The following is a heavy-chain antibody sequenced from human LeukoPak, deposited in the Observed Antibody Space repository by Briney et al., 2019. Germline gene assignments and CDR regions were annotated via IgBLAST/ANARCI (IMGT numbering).Heavy chain of an antibody. V-gene: IGHV3-7*01. D-gene: IGHD2-21*02. Sequence: GGSLRLSCAASGFTFSSYWMSWVRQAPGKGLEWVANIKQDGSEKYYVDSVKGRFTISRDNAKNSLYLQMSSLRAEDTAVYYCARDRLKTYCGGDCYSFWFDPWGQGTLVTVTS. CDR3: ARDRLKTYCGGDCYSFWFDP. CDR2: IKQDGSEK. J-gene: IGHJ5*02. CDR1: GFTFSSYW.